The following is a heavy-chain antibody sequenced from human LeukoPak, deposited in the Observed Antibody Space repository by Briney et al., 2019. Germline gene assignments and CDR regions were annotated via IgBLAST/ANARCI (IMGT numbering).Heavy chain of an antibody. CDR2: IYWNDNK. Sequence: SGPTLVNPTQTLTLTCTFSGLSLSTSGVGVGWIRQPPGKALEWLALIYWNDNKLYSPSLKSRLTITKDTSNNQVVLTMTNMDPVDTATYYCAHYGDYRFLYYFDYWGQGTLVTVSP. J-gene: IGHJ4*02. CDR1: GLSLSTSGVG. D-gene: IGHD4-17*01. CDR3: AHYGDYRFLYYFDY. V-gene: IGHV2-5*01.